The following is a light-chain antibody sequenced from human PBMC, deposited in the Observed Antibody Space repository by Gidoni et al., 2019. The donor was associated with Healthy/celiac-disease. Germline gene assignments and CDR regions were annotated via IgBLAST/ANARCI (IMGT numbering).Light chain of an antibody. J-gene: IGLJ3*02. CDR2: YDS. Sequence: ARITCGGNNIGSKSVHWYQQKPGQAPVLVIYYDSDRPSGIPERFSGSNSGNTATLTISRVEAGDEADYYCQVWDSSSDPWFGGGTKLTVL. CDR1: NIGSKS. CDR3: QVWDSSSDPW. V-gene: IGLV3-21*04.